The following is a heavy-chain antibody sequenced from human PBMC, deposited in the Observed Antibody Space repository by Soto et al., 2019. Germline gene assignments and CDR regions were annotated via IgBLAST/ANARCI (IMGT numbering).Heavy chain of an antibody. J-gene: IGHJ4*02. CDR3: AKFWGPMAALVDDS. CDR1: GYTFTSYG. CDR2: ISAYNGNT. V-gene: IGHV1-18*01. Sequence: ASVKVSCKASGYTFTSYGISWVRQAPGQGLEWMGWISAYNGNTNYAQKLQGRVTMTTDTSTSTAYMELRSLRSDDTAVYYCAKFWGPMAALVDDSWGEGTLVTVSS. D-gene: IGHD3-16*01.